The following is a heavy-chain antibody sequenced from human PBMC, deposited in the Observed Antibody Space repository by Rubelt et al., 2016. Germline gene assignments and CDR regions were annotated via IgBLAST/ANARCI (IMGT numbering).Heavy chain of an antibody. CDR2: INHSGST. V-gene: IGHV4-34*01. Sequence: QVQLQQWGAGLLKPSETLSLTCAVYGGSSSGYYWSWIRQPPGKGLEWIGDINHSGSTNYNPSLKSRVTISVDTSKNQFSLKVSSVTAADTAVYYCARPSQDYYYGMDVWGQGTTVTVSS. CDR1: GGSSSGYY. J-gene: IGHJ6*02. CDR3: ARPSQDYYYGMDV.